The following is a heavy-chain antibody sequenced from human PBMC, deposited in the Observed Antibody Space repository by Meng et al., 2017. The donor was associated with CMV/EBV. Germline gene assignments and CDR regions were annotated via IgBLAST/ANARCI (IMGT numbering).Heavy chain of an antibody. Sequence: QLRLQESGPELVRLYRTLSLTCTVSGGSISSGDYYWSWIRQPPGKGLEWIGYIYYSGSTYYNPSLKSRVTISVDTSKNQFSLKLSSVTAADTAVYYCARRAVKYYYDSSGSGAFDIWGQGTMVTVSS. D-gene: IGHD3-22*01. CDR1: GGSISSGDYY. J-gene: IGHJ3*02. CDR3: ARRAVKYYYDSSGSGAFDI. V-gene: IGHV4-30-4*08. CDR2: IYYSGST.